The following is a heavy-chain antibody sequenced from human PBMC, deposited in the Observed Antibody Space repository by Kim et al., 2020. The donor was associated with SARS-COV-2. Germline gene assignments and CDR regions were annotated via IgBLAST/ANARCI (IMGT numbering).Heavy chain of an antibody. J-gene: IGHJ4*02. Sequence: ASVKVSCKASGYTFSNYAIHWVRQAPGQRLEWMGWINAGNGNTKYSQNFQGRVTITRDTSATTAYMELSSLRSEDTALYYCARVLNYYDSSGYSAWGQGTLVTVSS. CDR1: GYTFSNYA. V-gene: IGHV1-3*01. CDR3: ARVLNYYDSSGYSA. CDR2: INAGNGNT. D-gene: IGHD3-22*01.